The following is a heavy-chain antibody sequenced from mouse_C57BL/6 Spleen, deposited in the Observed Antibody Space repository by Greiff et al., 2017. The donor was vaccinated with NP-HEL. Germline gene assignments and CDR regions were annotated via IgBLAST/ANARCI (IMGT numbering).Heavy chain of an antibody. J-gene: IGHJ2*01. CDR3: ARSAYGSSPYFDY. Sequence: EVQLQQSGPELVKPGASVKISCKASGYTFTDYYMNWVKQSHGKSLEWIGDINPNNGGTSYNQKFKGKATLTVDKSSSTAYMELRSLTSEDSAVYYCARSAYGSSPYFDYWGQGTTLTVSS. D-gene: IGHD1-1*01. V-gene: IGHV1-26*01. CDR1: GYTFTDYY. CDR2: INPNNGGT.